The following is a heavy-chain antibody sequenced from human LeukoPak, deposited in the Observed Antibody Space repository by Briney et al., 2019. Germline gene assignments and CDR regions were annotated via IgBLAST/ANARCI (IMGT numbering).Heavy chain of an antibody. CDR3: ARDGRIAARWHAFDI. CDR1: GFTFSSYS. Sequence: PGGSLRLSCAASGFTFSSYSMNWVRQAPGKGLEWVSSISSSSSYIYYADSVKGRFTISRDNAKNSLYLQMNSLRAEDTAVYYCARDGRIAARWHAFDIWGQGTMVTVSS. CDR2: ISSSSSYI. D-gene: IGHD6-6*01. J-gene: IGHJ3*02. V-gene: IGHV3-21*01.